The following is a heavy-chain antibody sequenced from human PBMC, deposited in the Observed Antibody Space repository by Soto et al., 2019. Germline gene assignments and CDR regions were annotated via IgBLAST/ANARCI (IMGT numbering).Heavy chain of an antibody. CDR2: INHSGTV. CDR1: GGAFNGYY. CDR3: ARAGAALVRGSIGGFDY. V-gene: IGHV4-34*01. J-gene: IGHJ4*02. Sequence: QVHPQQWGAGLLKPSETLSLTCAVNGGAFNGYYWTWIRQSPGKGLQWIGEINHSGTVDYNPSLKSRVTFSIDTSKKQCSLTLTSVTAADTAVYYCARAGAALVRGSIGGFDYWGQGTLVTVSS. D-gene: IGHD3-10*01.